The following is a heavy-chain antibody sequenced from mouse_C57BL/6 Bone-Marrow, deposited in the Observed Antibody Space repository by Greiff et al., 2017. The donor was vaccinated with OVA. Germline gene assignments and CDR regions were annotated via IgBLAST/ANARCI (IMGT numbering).Heavy chain of an antibody. J-gene: IGHJ2*01. D-gene: IGHD1-1*01. CDR2: ISNGGGST. CDR1: GFTFSDYY. CDR3: ARQEDYGGYFDY. Sequence: EVKLMESGGGLVQPGGSLKLSCAASGFTFSDYYMYWVRQTPEKRLEWVAYISNGGGSTYYPDTVKGRFTISRDNAKNTLYLQMSRLKSEDTAMYYCARQEDYGGYFDYWGQGTTLTVSS. V-gene: IGHV5-12*01.